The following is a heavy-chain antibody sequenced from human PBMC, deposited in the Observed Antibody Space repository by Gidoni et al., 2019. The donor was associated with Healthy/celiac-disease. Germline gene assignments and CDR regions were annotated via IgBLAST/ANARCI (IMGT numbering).Heavy chain of an antibody. CDR1: GGSISSSSYY. V-gene: IGHV4-39*01. Sequence: QLQLQESGPGLVKPSETLSLTCTVSGGSISSSSYYWGWIRQPPGKGLEWIGSIYYSGSTYYNPSLKSRVTISVDTSKNQFSLKLSSVTAADTAVYYCARLSRIAVAGTTDYWGQGTLVTVSS. CDR3: ARLSRIAVAGTTDY. J-gene: IGHJ4*02. CDR2: IYYSGST. D-gene: IGHD6-19*01.